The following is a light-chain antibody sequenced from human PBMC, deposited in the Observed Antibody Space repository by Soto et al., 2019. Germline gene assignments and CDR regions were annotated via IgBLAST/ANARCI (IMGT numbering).Light chain of an antibody. Sequence: QSALIQPASVSGSPGQSITISCTGTSGDVGTYNLVSWYQQHPGRAPKLIIFEVNKRPSGVSNRLSGSKSGNTASLAISGLQADDEADYHCCSYAGRSNVVCGGGTKLTVL. CDR3: CSYAGRSNVV. CDR2: EVN. CDR1: SGDVGTYNL. V-gene: IGLV2-23*02. J-gene: IGLJ2*01.